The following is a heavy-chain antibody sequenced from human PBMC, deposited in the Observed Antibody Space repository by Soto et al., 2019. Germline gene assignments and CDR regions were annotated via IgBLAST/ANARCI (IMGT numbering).Heavy chain of an antibody. CDR2: ISYDGSNK. CDR1: GFTFSSYG. J-gene: IGHJ6*02. Sequence: QVQLVESGGGVVQPGRSLRLSCAASGFTFSSYGMHWVRQAPGKGLEWVAVISYDGSNKYYADSAKGRFTISRDNSKNTLYLQMSSLRAEDTAVYYCAKGGRGCDSSGYCPPAGYYYYGMDVWGQGTTVTVSS. V-gene: IGHV3-30*18. D-gene: IGHD3-22*01. CDR3: AKGGRGCDSSGYCPPAGYYYYGMDV.